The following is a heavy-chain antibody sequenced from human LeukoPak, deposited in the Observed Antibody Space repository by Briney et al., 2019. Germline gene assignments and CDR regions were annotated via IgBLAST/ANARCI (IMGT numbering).Heavy chain of an antibody. Sequence: GGSLRLACAASGLTFSGYAMHWVRHAPGKGLEWVAVMSYDGSNKYYADSVKGRFTISRDNSKNTLYLQMNSLRAEDTAVYYCARADAMCDILTGYYYYGMDVWGQGTTVTVSS. CDR2: MSYDGSNK. CDR1: GLTFSGYA. CDR3: ARADAMCDILTGYYYYGMDV. J-gene: IGHJ6*02. D-gene: IGHD3-9*01. V-gene: IGHV3-30*04.